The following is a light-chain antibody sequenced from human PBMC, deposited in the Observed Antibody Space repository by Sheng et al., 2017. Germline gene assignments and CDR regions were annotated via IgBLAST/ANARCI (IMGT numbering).Light chain of an antibody. Sequence: DIQMTQSPYSLSASVGDRVTITCRASQAIGTYLAWYQQKPGKVPKLLIHGASTLHSGVPSRFSGSGSGTDFTLTISSLQPEDVATYYCQKXNSAPTWTFGQGTKVEIK. V-gene: IGKV1-27*01. CDR3: QKXNSAPTWT. CDR1: QAIGTY. CDR2: GAS. J-gene: IGKJ1*01.